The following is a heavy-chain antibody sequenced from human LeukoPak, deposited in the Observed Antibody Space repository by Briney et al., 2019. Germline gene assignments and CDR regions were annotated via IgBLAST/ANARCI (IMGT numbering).Heavy chain of an antibody. Sequence: PGRSLRLSCAASGFTSSSYGMHWVRQAPGKGLEWVAVIWYGGSNKYYADSVKGRFTISRDNSKNTLYLQMNSLRAEDTAVYYCAKEVSSSWYKGWFDPWGQGTLVTVSS. CDR2: IWYGGSNK. V-gene: IGHV3-33*06. J-gene: IGHJ5*02. D-gene: IGHD6-13*01. CDR1: GFTSSSYG. CDR3: AKEVSSSWYKGWFDP.